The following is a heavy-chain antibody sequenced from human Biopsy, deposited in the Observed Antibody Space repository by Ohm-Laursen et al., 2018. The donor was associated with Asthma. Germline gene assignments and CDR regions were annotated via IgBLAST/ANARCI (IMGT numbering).Heavy chain of an antibody. V-gene: IGHV4-34*01. CDR1: GGPLRGYV. CDR3: ASGPEWSGLDV. D-gene: IGHD1-14*01. Sequence: TLSLTCALSGGPLRGYVWAWIRPPPGKGLEWIGEIPQGGATAVNPSLKSRVTISMDPSKSQFYLSLRSMTAADTAVYYCASGPEWSGLDVWGQGTTVTVSS. J-gene: IGHJ6*02. CDR2: IPQGGAT.